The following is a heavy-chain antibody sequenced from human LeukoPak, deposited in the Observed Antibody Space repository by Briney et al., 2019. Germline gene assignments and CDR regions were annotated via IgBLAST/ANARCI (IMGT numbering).Heavy chain of an antibody. CDR3: AKDNGSRIIYNWFDP. CDR1: GFTFDDYA. CDR2: ISWNRGSI. J-gene: IGHJ5*02. D-gene: IGHD2-15*01. V-gene: IGHV3-9*01. Sequence: PGGSLRLSCAASGFTFDDYAMHWVRQAPGKGLEWVSGISWNRGSIGYADSVKGRFTISRDNAKNSLYLQMNSLRAEDTALYYCAKDNGSRIIYNWFDPWGQGTLVTVSS.